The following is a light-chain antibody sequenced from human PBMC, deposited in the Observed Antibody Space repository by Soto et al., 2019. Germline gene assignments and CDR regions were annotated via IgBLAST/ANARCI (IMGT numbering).Light chain of an antibody. V-gene: IGKV3-20*01. Sequence: EIVLTQSPGTLSLSPGERDTLSCRASQSVSSSYLAWYQQKPGKAPRLLIYGASSRATGIPDRFSGSGSGTDFTLTISRLEAEDFAGSYCQQFCSSPYTCGQGTRLEIK. CDR3: QQFCSSPYT. CDR2: GAS. J-gene: IGKJ2*01. CDR1: QSVSSSY.